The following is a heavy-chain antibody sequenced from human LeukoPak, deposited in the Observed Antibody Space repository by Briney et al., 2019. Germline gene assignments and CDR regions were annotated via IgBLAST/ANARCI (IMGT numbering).Heavy chain of an antibody. J-gene: IGHJ4*02. CDR2: ISGSGGST. CDR3: AKLEVTMLRASTFDY. CDR1: GFTFSSYA. Sequence: GGSLRLSCAASGFTFSSYAMSWVRQAPGKGLEWASAISGSGGSTYYADSVKGRFTISRDNSKNTLYLQMNSLRAEDTAVYYCAKLEVTMLRASTFDYWGQGTLVSVSS. D-gene: IGHD3-10*01. V-gene: IGHV3-23*01.